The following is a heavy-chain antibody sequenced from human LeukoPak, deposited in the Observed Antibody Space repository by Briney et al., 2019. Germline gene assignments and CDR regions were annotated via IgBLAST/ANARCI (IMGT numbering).Heavy chain of an antibody. J-gene: IGHJ1*01. CDR1: GFTFSSYS. D-gene: IGHD6-19*01. Sequence: GVSLRLSCAASGFTFSSYSMNWVRQAPGKGLEWVSYISSSSSTIYYADSVKGRFTISRDNAKNSLYLQMNSLRDEDTAVYYCARGVAGTSQYFQHWGQGTLVTVSS. CDR3: ARGVAGTSQYFQH. CDR2: ISSSSSTI. V-gene: IGHV3-48*02.